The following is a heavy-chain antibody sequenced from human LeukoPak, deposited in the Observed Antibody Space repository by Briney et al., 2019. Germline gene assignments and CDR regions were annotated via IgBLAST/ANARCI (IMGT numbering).Heavy chain of an antibody. CDR1: GFTFSSYG. Sequence: GSLRLSCAASGFTFSSYGMSWIRQPPGKGLEWIGYVYYTGSTEYSPSLRSRVTISLEMSTHQFSLNLTSVTAADTAVYYCATNTGTVFDYWGQGALVTVSS. J-gene: IGHJ4*02. V-gene: IGHV4-59*01. CDR2: VYYTGST. CDR3: ATNTGTVFDY. D-gene: IGHD7-27*01.